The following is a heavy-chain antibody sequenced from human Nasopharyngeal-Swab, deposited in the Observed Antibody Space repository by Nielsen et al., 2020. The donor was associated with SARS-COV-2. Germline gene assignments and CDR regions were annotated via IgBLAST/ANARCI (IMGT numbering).Heavy chain of an antibody. V-gene: IGHV1-69*01. D-gene: IGHD2-15*01. CDR3: ARIGVVVAATYFDY. CDR2: IIPIFGTA. Sequence: WVRQAPGQGLEWMGGIIPIFGTANYAQKFQGRGTITADESTSTAYMELSSLRSDDTAVDYCARIGVVVAATYFDYWGQGTLVTVSS. J-gene: IGHJ4*02.